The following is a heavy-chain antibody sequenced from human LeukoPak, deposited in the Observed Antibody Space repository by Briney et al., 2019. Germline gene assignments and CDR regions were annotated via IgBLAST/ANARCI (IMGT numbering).Heavy chain of an antibody. CDR3: ARDQDGSGSYSYAFDI. V-gene: IGHV3-30*19. D-gene: IGHD3-10*01. CDR1: GFTFSSYG. J-gene: IGHJ3*02. CDR2: LSYDGSDK. Sequence: GGSLRLSCAASGFTFSSYGMHWVRQAPGKGLEWVAVLSYDGSDKYYADSVKGRFTISRDNSKNTLYLQMNSLRAEDTAVYYCARDQDGSGSYSYAFDIWGQGTMVTVSS.